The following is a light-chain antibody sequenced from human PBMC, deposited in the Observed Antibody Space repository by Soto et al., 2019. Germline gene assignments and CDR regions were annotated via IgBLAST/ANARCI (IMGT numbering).Light chain of an antibody. V-gene: IGKV3-15*01. CDR3: HEYGNGPPWT. CDR2: GAS. CDR1: HSVGTN. Sequence: EIVMTQSPATLSVSPGERATLSCWASHSVGTNLAWYQQKPGQAPRLLIYGASTRATGIPARFSGSGSGTEFTPTISGLQSEDSAIYFGHEYGNGPPWTFGQGTKVEIK. J-gene: IGKJ1*01.